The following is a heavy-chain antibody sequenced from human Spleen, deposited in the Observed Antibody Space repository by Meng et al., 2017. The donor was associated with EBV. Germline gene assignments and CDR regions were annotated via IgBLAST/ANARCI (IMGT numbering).Heavy chain of an antibody. CDR3: ARENPARGNWFDP. CDR2: VYYSGST. Sequence: QVHLQEPGPGLGNPSETLSLTCTVSGGSVSSTSYYWSWIRQPPGKRLEWIGYVYYSGSTNYNPSLKSRVTISVDTSKNQFSLNLYSVTAADTAVYYCARENPARGNWFDPWGQGALVTVSS. J-gene: IGHJ5*02. V-gene: IGHV4-61*01. D-gene: IGHD3-10*01. CDR1: GGSVSSTSYY.